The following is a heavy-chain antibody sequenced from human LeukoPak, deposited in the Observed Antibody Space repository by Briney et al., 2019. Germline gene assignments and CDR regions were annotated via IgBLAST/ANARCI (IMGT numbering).Heavy chain of an antibody. CDR3: AKDLTTRTTIWSFDY. Sequence: PGGSLRLSCEASGFTFSSHAMSWVRQAPGKGLEWVSAITDSGGRTNYADSVKGRFTIFRDNSKNTLYLQMNSLRAEDTAVYYCAKDLTTRTTIWSFDYWGQGTLVPVSS. CDR2: ITDSGGRT. V-gene: IGHV3-23*01. J-gene: IGHJ4*02. D-gene: IGHD1-7*01. CDR1: GFTFSSHA.